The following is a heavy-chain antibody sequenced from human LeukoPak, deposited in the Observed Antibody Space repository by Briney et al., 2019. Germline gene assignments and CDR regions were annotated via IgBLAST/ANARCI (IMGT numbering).Heavy chain of an antibody. CDR2: ISAYNGNT. CDR1: GYTFTSYG. J-gene: IGHJ5*02. Sequence: ASVKVSCKASGYTFTSYGISWARQAPGQGLEWMGWISAYNGNTNYAQKLQGRVTMTTDTSTSTAYMELRSLRSDDTAVYHCARDPQGVEYSSSSRWFDPWGQGTLVTVSS. CDR3: ARDPQGVEYSSSSRWFDP. D-gene: IGHD6-6*01. V-gene: IGHV1-18*01.